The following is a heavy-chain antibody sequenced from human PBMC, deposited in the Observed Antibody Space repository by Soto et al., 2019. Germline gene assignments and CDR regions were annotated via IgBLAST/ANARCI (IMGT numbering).Heavy chain of an antibody. CDR3: ARYRREAVAGYTLDN. D-gene: IGHD6-13*01. V-gene: IGHV4-59*01. Sequence: SETLSLTCTVFGGSISSNYWTWIRRPPGKGLEWIGYVYNSGSTNYNPSLKSRVTISEDTSKSQFSLKVNSMTAADTAVYYCARYRREAVAGYTLDNWGQGILVTVSS. CDR2: VYNSGST. J-gene: IGHJ4*02. CDR1: GGSISSNY.